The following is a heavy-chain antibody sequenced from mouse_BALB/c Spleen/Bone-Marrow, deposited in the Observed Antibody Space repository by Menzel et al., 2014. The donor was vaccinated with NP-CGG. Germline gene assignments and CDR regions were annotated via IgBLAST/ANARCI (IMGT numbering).Heavy chain of an antibody. CDR3: ARSYYDYDRAGCAY. Sequence: QVQLKESAAELARPGASVTMSCKASGYTFTSYTMHWVKQGPGQGLEWIGYINPSSGYTNYNQKFKGKATLTADKSSSTAYMQLSSLPSEDPLVYYCARSYYDYDRAGCAYWGLATRATV. J-gene: IGHJ3*01. CDR2: INPSSGYT. D-gene: IGHD2-4*01. CDR1: GYTFTSYT. V-gene: IGHV1-4*01.